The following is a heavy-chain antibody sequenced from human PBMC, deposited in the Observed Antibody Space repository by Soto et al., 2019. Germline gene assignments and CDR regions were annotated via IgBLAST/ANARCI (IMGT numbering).Heavy chain of an antibody. V-gene: IGHV3-30*18. J-gene: IGHJ4*02. CDR3: AKEREVDSSCYYDY. CDR1: GFTFSSYG. Sequence: QVQLVESGGGVVQPGRSLRLSCAASGFTFSSYGMHWVRQAPGKGLEWVAVISYDGSNKYCADSVKGRFTISRDNSKHTLYLQMNSLRAEDTAVYYCAKEREVDSSCYYDYWGQGTLVTVSS. CDR2: ISYDGSNK. D-gene: IGHD3-22*01.